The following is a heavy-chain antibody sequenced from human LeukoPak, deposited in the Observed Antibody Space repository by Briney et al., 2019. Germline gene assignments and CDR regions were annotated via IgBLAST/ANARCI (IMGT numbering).Heavy chain of an antibody. J-gene: IGHJ4*02. CDR2: INCNSGGT. V-gene: IGHV1-2*02. Sequence: ASVKVSCKASGYTFIGYYMHWVRQPPEPGLGCRGWINCNSGGTNYAQKFQGRVTMTRDTSTTTVYMELSSLRSDDTAVYYCARVDGYIQLWSLDYWGQGTLVTVSS. CDR1: GYTFIGYY. D-gene: IGHD5-18*01. CDR3: ARVDGYIQLWSLDY.